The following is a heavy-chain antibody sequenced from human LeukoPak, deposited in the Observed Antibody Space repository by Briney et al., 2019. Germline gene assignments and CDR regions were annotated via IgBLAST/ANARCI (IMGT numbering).Heavy chain of an antibody. CDR2: INSGGSSA. D-gene: IGHD6-13*01. J-gene: IGHJ4*02. CDR3: ARGTSTAPGIDY. Sequence: GGSLRLSCAISGFDFATYWMFWVRQAPGKGLVWFAQINSGGSSATYGDSAKGRFSISRDNAKNTLSLYMSGLRADDTAVYYCARGTSTAPGIDYWGQGTLVAVSS. V-gene: IGHV3-74*01. CDR1: GFDFATYW.